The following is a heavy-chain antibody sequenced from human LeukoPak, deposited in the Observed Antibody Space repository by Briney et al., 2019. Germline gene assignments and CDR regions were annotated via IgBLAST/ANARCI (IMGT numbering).Heavy chain of an antibody. D-gene: IGHD1-7*01. CDR2: IYSGGST. Sequence: GGSLRLSCAASGFTVSSNYMSWVRQAPGKGLEWVSVIYSGGSTYYADSVKGRSTISRDNSKNTLYLQMNSLRAEDTAVYYCARDGTTSPYYYGMDVWGQGTTVTVSS. J-gene: IGHJ6*02. CDR3: ARDGTTSPYYYGMDV. V-gene: IGHV3-53*01. CDR1: GFTVSSNY.